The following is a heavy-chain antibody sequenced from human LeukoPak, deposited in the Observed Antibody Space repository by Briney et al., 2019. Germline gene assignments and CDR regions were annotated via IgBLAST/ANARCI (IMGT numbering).Heavy chain of an antibody. CDR2: INNYGSIT. D-gene: IGHD3-10*01. J-gene: IGHJ4*02. Sequence: GVSLRLSCAASGLTFSNCWMQWVRQAPGKGLVWVSRINNYGSITTYADSVKGRFTISRDNAKNTLYLQMNSLRAEDTAVYYCASLTSQYDYWGLGTLVTVSS. CDR1: GLTFSNCW. V-gene: IGHV3-74*03. CDR3: ASLTSQYDY.